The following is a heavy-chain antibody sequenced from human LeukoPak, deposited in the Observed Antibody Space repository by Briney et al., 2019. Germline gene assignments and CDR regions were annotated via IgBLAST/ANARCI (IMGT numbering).Heavy chain of an antibody. D-gene: IGHD3-10*01. CDR3: AKHPAVGSYYYFDS. CDR1: GFTFSTYA. CDR2: LRGSGSKT. V-gene: IGHV3-23*01. J-gene: IGHJ4*02. Sequence: GGSLRLSCAASGFTFSTYAMSWVRQAPGEGLECVAALRGSGSKTYYADSVRGRFTISRDNSRNPLYLQINSLKAEDTAIYYCAKHPAVGSYYYFDSWGQGTLLTVSS.